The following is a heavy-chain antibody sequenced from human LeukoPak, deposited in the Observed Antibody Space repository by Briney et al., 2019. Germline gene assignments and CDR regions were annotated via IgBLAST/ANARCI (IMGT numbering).Heavy chain of an antibody. CDR2: VSGSDENK. J-gene: IGHJ4*02. V-gene: IGHV3-11*01. D-gene: IGHD2-15*01. Sequence: GGSLRLSCAASGLTFSDSYMTWIRQAPGQGLEWISYVSGSDENKYYAGSVRGRFAISRDNAEKSLFLQMSNVRAEDTAVYYCARAGLGGHYIDYWGQGTLVTVSS. CDR1: GLTFSDSY. CDR3: ARAGLGGHYIDY.